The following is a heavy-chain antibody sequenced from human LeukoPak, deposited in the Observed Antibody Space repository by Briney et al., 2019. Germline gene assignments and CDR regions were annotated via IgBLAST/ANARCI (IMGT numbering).Heavy chain of an antibody. D-gene: IGHD6-13*01. V-gene: IGHV3-7*01. CDR3: ARDASSSWSRPGHDAFDI. CDR1: GFTISSYW. J-gene: IGHJ3*02. Sequence: PGGSLRLSCAASGFTISSYWMSWVRQAPGKGLEWVANIKQDGSEKYYVDSVKGRFTISRDNAKNSLYLQMNSLRAEDTAVYYCARDASSSWSRPGHDAFDIWGQGTMVTVSS. CDR2: IKQDGSEK.